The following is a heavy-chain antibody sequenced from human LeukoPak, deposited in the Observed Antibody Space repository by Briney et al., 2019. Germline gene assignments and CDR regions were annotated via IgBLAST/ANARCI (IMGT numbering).Heavy chain of an antibody. J-gene: IGHJ5*02. CDR2: ISGSGGST. CDR3: AKDFRPGITMVRGVLNWFDP. Sequence: PGGSLRLSCAASGFTFSSYAMSWVCHPPGKGLEWVSAISGSGGSTYYADSVKGRFTISRDNSKNTLYLQMNSLRAEDTAVYYCAKDFRPGITMVRGVLNWFDPWGQGTLVTVSS. CDR1: GFTFSSYA. D-gene: IGHD3-10*01. V-gene: IGHV3-23*01.